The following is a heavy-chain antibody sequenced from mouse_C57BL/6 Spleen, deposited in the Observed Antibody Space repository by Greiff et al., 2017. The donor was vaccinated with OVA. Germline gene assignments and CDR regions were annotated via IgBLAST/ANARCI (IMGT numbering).Heavy chain of an antibody. Sequence: QVQLQQPGAELVRPGTSVKLSCKASGYTFTSYWMHWVKQRPGQGLEWIGVIDPSDSYTNYNQKFKGKATLTVDTSSSTAYMQLSSLTSEDSAVYYCARGEGANWDLFAYWGQGTLVTVSA. D-gene: IGHD4-1*01. V-gene: IGHV1-59*01. CDR2: IDPSDSYT. CDR3: ARGEGANWDLFAY. CDR1: GYTFTSYW. J-gene: IGHJ3*01.